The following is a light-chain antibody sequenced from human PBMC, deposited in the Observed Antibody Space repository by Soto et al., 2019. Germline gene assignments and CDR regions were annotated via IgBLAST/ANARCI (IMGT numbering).Light chain of an antibody. V-gene: IGKV1-9*01. Sequence: DIQLTQSPSFLSASVGDRVTITCRASQGISSYLAWYQQKPGKAPKLLICAASTLQSGVPSRFSCSGSGTEFTLTISSLQPEDFATYYCQQLNSYPLSFGGWTKVEIK. CDR1: QGISSY. CDR3: QQLNSYPLS. CDR2: AAS. J-gene: IGKJ4*01.